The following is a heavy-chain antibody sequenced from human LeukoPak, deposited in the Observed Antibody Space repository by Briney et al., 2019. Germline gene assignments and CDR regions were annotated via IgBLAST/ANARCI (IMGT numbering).Heavy chain of an antibody. D-gene: IGHD6-19*01. CDR2: IYYSGST. CDR1: GGSFSGYY. V-gene: IGHV4-34*01. J-gene: IGHJ4*02. Sequence: SETLSLTCAVYGGSFSGYYWSWIRQPPGKGLEWIGSIYYSGSTYYNPSLKSRVTISVDTSKNQFSLKLSSVTAADTAVYYCARRRYSSGWTFDYWGQGTLVTVSS. CDR3: ARRRYSSGWTFDY.